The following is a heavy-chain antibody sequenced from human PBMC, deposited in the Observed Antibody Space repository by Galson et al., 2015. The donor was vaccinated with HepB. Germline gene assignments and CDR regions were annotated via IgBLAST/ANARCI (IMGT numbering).Heavy chain of an antibody. CDR1: GFTFSSYG. Sequence: SLRLSCAASGFTFSSYGMHWVRQAPGKGLEWVAVIWYDGSNKYYADSVKGRFTISRDNSKNTLYLQMNSLRAEDTAVYYCARDSHPDSSGYDNYGMDVWGQGTTVTVSS. J-gene: IGHJ6*02. V-gene: IGHV3-33*01. D-gene: IGHD5-12*01. CDR3: ARDSHPDSSGYDNYGMDV. CDR2: IWYDGSNK.